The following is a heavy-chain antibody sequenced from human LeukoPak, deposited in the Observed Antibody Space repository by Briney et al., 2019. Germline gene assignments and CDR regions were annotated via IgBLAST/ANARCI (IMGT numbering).Heavy chain of an antibody. Sequence: GASVKVSCKASGYTFTGYYMHWVRQAPGQGLEWMGWINPNSGGTNYARKFQGRVTMTRDTSISTAYMELSRLRSDDTAVYYCASAPYYYDSSGYYPHAFDIWGQGTMVTVSS. V-gene: IGHV1-2*02. CDR3: ASAPYYYDSSGYYPHAFDI. CDR1: GYTFTGYY. D-gene: IGHD3-22*01. CDR2: INPNSGGT. J-gene: IGHJ3*02.